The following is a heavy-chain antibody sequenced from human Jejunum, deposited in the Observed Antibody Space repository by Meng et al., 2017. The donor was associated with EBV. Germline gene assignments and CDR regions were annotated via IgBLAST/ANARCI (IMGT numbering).Heavy chain of an antibody. V-gene: IGHV2-5*02. Sequence: QITLKESGPTLVKPTQTLTLTCSFSGFSLSTRGVGVGWFRQPPGKALEWLGINYWDDDKRYSPSLSSRLTITRDTSKNQVVLTMTNMDPVDTATYYCAHSPVEGADPLYVDYWGQGTLVTVSS. CDR1: GFSLSTRGVG. CDR2: NYWDDDK. CDR3: AHSPVEGADPLYVDY. D-gene: IGHD1-26*01. J-gene: IGHJ4*02.